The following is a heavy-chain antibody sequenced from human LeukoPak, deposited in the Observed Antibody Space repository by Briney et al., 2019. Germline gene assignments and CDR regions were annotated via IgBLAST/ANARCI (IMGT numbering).Heavy chain of an antibody. CDR2: MNPNSGNT. V-gene: IGHV1-8*01. D-gene: IGHD3-3*01. CDR3: AREGYYDFWRGYYNYYYYMDV. CDR1: GYTFTSYD. Sequence: ASVKVSCKASGYTFTSYDINWVRQATGQGLEWMGWMNPNSGNTGYAQKFQGRVTMTRNTSISTAYMELSSLRSEDTAVYYCAREGYYDFWRGYYNYYYYMDVWGKGTTVTVSS. J-gene: IGHJ6*03.